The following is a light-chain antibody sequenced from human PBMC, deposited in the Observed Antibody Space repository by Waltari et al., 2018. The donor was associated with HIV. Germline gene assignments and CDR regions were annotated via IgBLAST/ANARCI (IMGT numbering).Light chain of an antibody. V-gene: IGLV3-1*01. CDR1: KLGDTS. Sequence: SYELTQPPSVSVSSGQTASITCSGDKLGDTSASWYQQKPGQSPVLVIYQNSKRPPGIPERFSGSNSGDTATLTISGTQAVDEADYYCQAWDSSSAVVFGGGTKLTVL. CDR2: QNS. J-gene: IGLJ2*01. CDR3: QAWDSSSAVV.